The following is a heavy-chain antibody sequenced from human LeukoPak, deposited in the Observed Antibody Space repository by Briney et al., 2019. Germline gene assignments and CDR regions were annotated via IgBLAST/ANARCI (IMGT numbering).Heavy chain of an antibody. D-gene: IGHD1-26*01. CDR1: EYIFTGYY. Sequence: ASVKVSCKASEYIFTGYYMHWVRQAPGQGLEWMGRINPNNGATNYAQKFQGRVTITGDTSINTAYMELSSLRSDDTAVYYCARESGSYHGNDYWGQGTLVTVSS. CDR3: ARESGSYHGNDY. J-gene: IGHJ4*02. V-gene: IGHV1-2*06. CDR2: INPNNGAT.